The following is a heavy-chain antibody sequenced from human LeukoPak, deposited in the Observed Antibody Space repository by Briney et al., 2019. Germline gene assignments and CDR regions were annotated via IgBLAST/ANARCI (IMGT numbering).Heavy chain of an antibody. Sequence: SVKVSCKASGGTFSSYAISWVRQAPEQGLEWMGRIIPIFGIANYAQKFQGRVTITADKSTSTAYMELSSLRSEDTAVYYCARDASAGTPEYFQHWGQGTLVTVSS. CDR1: GGTFSSYA. D-gene: IGHD6-19*01. J-gene: IGHJ1*01. CDR2: IIPIFGIA. V-gene: IGHV1-69*04. CDR3: ARDASAGTPEYFQH.